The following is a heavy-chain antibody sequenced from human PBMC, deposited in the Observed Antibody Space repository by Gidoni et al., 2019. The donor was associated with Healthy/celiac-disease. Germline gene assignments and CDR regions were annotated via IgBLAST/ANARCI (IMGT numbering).Heavy chain of an antibody. J-gene: IGHJ4*02. V-gene: IGHV1-69*01. CDR2: IIPIFGTA. Sequence: QVQLVQSGAEVKKPGSSVKVSCKAAGGTFSSDAISWVRQAPGQGLEWRGGIIPIFGTANYAQKFQGRVTITADESTSTAYMELSSLRSEDTAVYYCARASVITGTTRYYFDYWGQGTLVTVSS. D-gene: IGHD1-20*01. CDR3: ARASVITGTTRYYFDY. CDR1: GGTFSSDA.